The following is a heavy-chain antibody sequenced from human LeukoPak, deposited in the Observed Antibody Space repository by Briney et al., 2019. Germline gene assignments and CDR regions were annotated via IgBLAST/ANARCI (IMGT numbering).Heavy chain of an antibody. D-gene: IGHD3-22*01. CDR2: INHSGST. V-gene: IGHV4-34*01. CDR3: ARGSYYDSSGYYGVPDYFDY. J-gene: IGHJ4*02. CDR1: GGSFSGYY. Sequence: SETLSLTCAVYGGSFSGYYWSWIRQPPGKGLEWIGEINHSGSTNYNPSLKSRVTISVDRSKNQFSLKLSSVTAADTAVYYCARGSYYDSSGYYGVPDYFDYWGQGTLVTVSS.